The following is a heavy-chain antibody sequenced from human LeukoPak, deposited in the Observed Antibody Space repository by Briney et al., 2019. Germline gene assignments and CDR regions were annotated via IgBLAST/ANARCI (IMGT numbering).Heavy chain of an antibody. CDR3: AKDAPSGSPY. J-gene: IGHJ4*02. CDR2: ISPSGTDI. V-gene: IGHV3-11*01. Sequence: MTGGSLRLSCAVSGFTFTDTYMTWIRQAPGKGLESLSYISPSGTDISYADSVKGRFTISRDNAKNSLYLQMNSLRAEDTAVYYCAKDAPSGSPYWGQGTLVTVSS. CDR1: GFTFTDTY.